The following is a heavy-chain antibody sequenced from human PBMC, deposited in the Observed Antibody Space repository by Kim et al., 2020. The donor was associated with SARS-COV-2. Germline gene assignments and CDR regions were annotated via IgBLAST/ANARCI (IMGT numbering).Heavy chain of an antibody. CDR1: GYTFTGYY. CDR2: INPNSGGT. CDR3: AREKGGLLWFGETSWNYYYYFGMDV. Sequence: ASVKVSCKASGYTFTGYYMHWVRQAPGQGLEWMGWINPNSGGTNYAQKFQGRVTMTRDTSTSTAYMELRSLRSDDTAVYYCAREKGGLLWFGETSWNYYYYFGMDVWGQGTTVTVSS. D-gene: IGHD3-10*01. J-gene: IGHJ6*02. V-gene: IGHV1-2*02.